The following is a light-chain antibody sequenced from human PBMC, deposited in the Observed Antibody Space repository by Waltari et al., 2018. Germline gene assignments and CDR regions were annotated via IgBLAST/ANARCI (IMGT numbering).Light chain of an antibody. CDR3: QKYVNLPAT. CDR2: DAS. V-gene: IGKV3-20*01. Sequence: EIVLTQSPGTLSLSPGERATLSCRASQSVGKYLVWYQQKPGQAPRLLIYDASTRATGIPDRFSGSGSGTDCSLTISRLEPEDFAVYYCQKYVNLPATFGQGTRVEIK. J-gene: IGKJ1*01. CDR1: QSVGKY.